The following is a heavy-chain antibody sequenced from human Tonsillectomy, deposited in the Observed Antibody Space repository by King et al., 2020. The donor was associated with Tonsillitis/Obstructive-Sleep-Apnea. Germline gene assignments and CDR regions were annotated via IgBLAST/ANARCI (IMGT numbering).Heavy chain of an antibody. CDR2: IIPILDIT. D-gene: IGHD3-3*01. CDR3: ARGGISIFGVVGYYYMDV. Sequence: VQLVQSGAEVKKPGSSVKVSCKASGGTFSSYAISWVRQAPGQGLEWMGRIIPILDITNYAQKFQGRVTITADKSTSTAYMELSSLRSEDTAVYYCARGGISIFGVVGYYYMDVWGKGTTVTVSS. J-gene: IGHJ6*03. CDR1: GGTFSSYA. V-gene: IGHV1-69*09.